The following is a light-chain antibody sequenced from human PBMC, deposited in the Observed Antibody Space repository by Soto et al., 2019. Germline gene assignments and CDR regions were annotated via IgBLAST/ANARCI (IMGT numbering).Light chain of an antibody. Sequence: QSVLTQPPSVSGAPGQRVTISCTGSSSNIGTPYDVHWYQQLPGTAPKLLIYGNSNRPSGVPDRFSGSKSGTSASLAITGLQPEDEADYYCQSYASSLSGYVIFGGGTKLTVL. V-gene: IGLV1-40*01. CDR1: SSNIGTPYD. CDR3: QSYASSLSGYVI. J-gene: IGLJ2*01. CDR2: GNS.